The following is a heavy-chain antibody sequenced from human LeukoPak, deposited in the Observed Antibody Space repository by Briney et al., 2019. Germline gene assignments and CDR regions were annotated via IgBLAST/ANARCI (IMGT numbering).Heavy chain of an antibody. J-gene: IGHJ4*02. CDR2: ISYDGSNK. Sequence: GGPLSFSCAASGFTFSSYGMHRVRKAQGKGLEWVAVISYDGSNKYYADSVKGRFTISRDNAKNSLYLQMNSLRAEDTAVYYCAREGDFWRQFDYWGQGTLVTVSS. V-gene: IGHV3-30*03. D-gene: IGHD3-3*01. CDR3: AREGDFWRQFDY. CDR1: GFTFSSYG.